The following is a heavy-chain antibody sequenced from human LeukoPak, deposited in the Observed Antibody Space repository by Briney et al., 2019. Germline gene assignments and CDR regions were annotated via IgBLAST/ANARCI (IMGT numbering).Heavy chain of an antibody. CDR1: GFIFSSYA. CDR2: ISYDGGHK. J-gene: IGHJ6*03. Sequence: PGGSLRLSCAASGFIFSSYAIHWVRQAPGGGLQWVAVISYDGGHKFYADSVKGRFITSRDNSKNTLDLQMNSLRPGDTAVYYCARDQGDAGNRIKRDGHYMDVWGKGTTVTVSS. CDR3: ARDQGDAGNRIKRDGHYMDV. V-gene: IGHV3-30*01. D-gene: IGHD1-1*01.